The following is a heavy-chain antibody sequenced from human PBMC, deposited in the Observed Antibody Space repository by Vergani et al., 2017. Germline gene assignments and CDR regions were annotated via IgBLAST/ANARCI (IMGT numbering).Heavy chain of an antibody. CDR1: GFSLSTSGVG. CDR2: IYWNDDK. CDR3: AHGARYYYDSSGSVNWFDP. V-gene: IGHV2-5*01. Sequence: QITLKESGPTLVKPTQTLTLTCTFSGFSLSTSGVGVGWIRQPPGKALEWLALIYWNDDKRYSPSLKSRLTITKDTSKNQVVLTMTNMDPVDTATYYCAHGARYYYDSSGSVNWFDPWGQGTLVTVSS. D-gene: IGHD3-22*01. J-gene: IGHJ5*02.